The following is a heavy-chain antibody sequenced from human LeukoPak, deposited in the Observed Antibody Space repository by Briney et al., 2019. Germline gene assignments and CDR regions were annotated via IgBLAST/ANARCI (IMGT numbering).Heavy chain of an antibody. Sequence: GGSLRLSCAASGFTFSNYDMSWVRQVPGKGLEWVSAISAHGDDTYYIDSVRGRFTISRDNSKNTLYLQMNSLRAEDTAVYYCAKDRVDYGLYYGMDVWGQGTTVTVSS. CDR2: ISAHGDDT. V-gene: IGHV3-23*01. CDR1: GFTFSNYD. J-gene: IGHJ6*02. CDR3: AKDRVDYGLYYGMDV. D-gene: IGHD4-17*01.